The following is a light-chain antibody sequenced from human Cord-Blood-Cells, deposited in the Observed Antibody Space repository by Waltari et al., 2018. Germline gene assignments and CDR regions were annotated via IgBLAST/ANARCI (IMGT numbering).Light chain of an antibody. V-gene: IGLV1-40*01. Sequence: QYVLMRPHPGSGAPGQRVLIPLSGSSANIGEGDDVLWYQLLPGTAPKLLIYGNSNRPSGVPDRFSGSKSDTSASLAITGLQAEDEADYYCQSYDSSLSGSVFGGGTKLTVL. CDR3: QSYDSSLSGSV. CDR2: GNS. J-gene: IGLJ2*01. CDR1: SANIGEGDD.